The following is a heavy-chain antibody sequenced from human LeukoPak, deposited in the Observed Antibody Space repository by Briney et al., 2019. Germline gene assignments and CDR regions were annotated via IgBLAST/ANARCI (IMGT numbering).Heavy chain of an antibody. CDR3: ARETSYYDFWSGYPDSFDI. D-gene: IGHD3-3*01. Sequence: ASVKVSCKASGYTFTSYDINWVRQATGQGLEWMGWLSGYNGNTNYAQNLQGRVTMTTDTSTSTAYMELRSLRSDDTAVYYCARETSYYDFWSGYPDSFDIWGQGTMVTVSS. J-gene: IGHJ3*02. CDR2: LSGYNGNT. CDR1: GYTFTSYD. V-gene: IGHV1-18*01.